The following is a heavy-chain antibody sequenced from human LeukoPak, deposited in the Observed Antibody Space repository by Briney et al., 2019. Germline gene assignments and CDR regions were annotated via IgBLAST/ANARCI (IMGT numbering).Heavy chain of an antibody. J-gene: IGHJ6*03. V-gene: IGHV4-61*02. CDR1: GGSISSGSYY. Sequence: SQTLSLTCTVSGGSISSGSYYWSWIRQPAGKGLEWIGRIYTSGSTNYNPSLKSRVTISVDTSKNQSSLKLSSVTAADTAVYYCARVPSYDFWSGYSYYYYMDVWGKGTTVTVSS. CDR2: IYTSGST. D-gene: IGHD3-3*01. CDR3: ARVPSYDFWSGYSYYYYMDV.